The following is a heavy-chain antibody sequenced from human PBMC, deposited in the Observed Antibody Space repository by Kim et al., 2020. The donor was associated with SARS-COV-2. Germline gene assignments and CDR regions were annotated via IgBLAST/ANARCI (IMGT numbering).Heavy chain of an antibody. V-gene: IGHV1-69*01. J-gene: IGHJ4*02. CDR3: ARRKGDSSGLFDY. Sequence: YAQKFQGRVTITADESTSTAYMELSSLRSEDTAVYYCARRKGDSSGLFDYWGQGTLVTVSS. D-gene: IGHD3-22*01.